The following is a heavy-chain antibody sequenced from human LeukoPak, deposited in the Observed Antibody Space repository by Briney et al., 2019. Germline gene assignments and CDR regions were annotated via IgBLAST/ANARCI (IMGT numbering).Heavy chain of an antibody. CDR2: MNPNGGNT. J-gene: IGHJ3*02. CDR3: ARWLYYYDSSGYGDDAFDI. D-gene: IGHD3-22*01. CDR1: GYTFTSYD. Sequence: GASVKVSCKASGYTFTSYDINWVRQATGQGLEWMGWMNPNGGNTGYAQKFQGRVTMTRNTSISTAYMELSSLRSEDTAVYYCARWLYYYDSSGYGDDAFDIWGQGTMVTVSS. V-gene: IGHV1-8*01.